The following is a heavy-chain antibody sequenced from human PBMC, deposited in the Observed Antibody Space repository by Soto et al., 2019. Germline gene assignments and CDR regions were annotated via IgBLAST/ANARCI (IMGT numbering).Heavy chain of an antibody. Sequence: PGRSLRLPCAASGFTFYDYGMSWVPQAPGKALEWVSGINWNGGSTGYADSVKGRFTISRDNAKNSLYLQMNSLRAEDTALYYCARDIQSLYYDFWSGYYDYWGQGTLVTVSS. D-gene: IGHD3-3*01. CDR1: GFTFYDYG. CDR2: INWNGGST. CDR3: ARDIQSLYYDFWSGYYDY. V-gene: IGHV3-20*04. J-gene: IGHJ4*02.